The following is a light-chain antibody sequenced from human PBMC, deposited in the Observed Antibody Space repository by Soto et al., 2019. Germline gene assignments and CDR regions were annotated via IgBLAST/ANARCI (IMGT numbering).Light chain of an antibody. CDR3: QTWVTGIHI. Sequence: QLVLTQSPSASASLGASVKLTCTLSSGHSNYAIAWHQQQPEKGPRFLMKLNSDGSHSKGDGIPDRFSGSSSGAERYLTIPTLRSEDEADYYCQTWVTGIHIFGGGTKLTVL. V-gene: IGLV4-69*01. CDR2: LNSDGSH. CDR1: SGHSNYA. J-gene: IGLJ2*01.